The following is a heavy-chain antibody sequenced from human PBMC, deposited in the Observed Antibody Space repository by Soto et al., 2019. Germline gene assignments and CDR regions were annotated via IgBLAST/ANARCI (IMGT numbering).Heavy chain of an antibody. CDR3: ARDLDSSSWFGGMDV. CDR1: GGTFSSYA. J-gene: IGHJ6*02. D-gene: IGHD6-13*01. Sequence: SVKVSCKASGGTFSSYAISWVRQAPGQGLEWMGGIIPIFGTANYAQKFQGRVTITADESTSTAYMELSSLRSEDTAVYYCARDLDSSSWFGGMDVWGQGTTVTVSX. V-gene: IGHV1-69*13. CDR2: IIPIFGTA.